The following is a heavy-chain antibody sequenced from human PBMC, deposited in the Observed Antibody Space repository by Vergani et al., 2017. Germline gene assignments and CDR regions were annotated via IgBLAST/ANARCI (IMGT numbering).Heavy chain of an antibody. CDR1: GFTVSSNY. CDR3: ARVGRGIAVADGPITYDY. V-gene: IGHV3-53*01. J-gene: IGHJ4*02. D-gene: IGHD6-19*01. Sequence: EVQLVESGGGLIQPGGSLRLSCAASGFTVSSNYMSWVRQAPGKGLEWVSVIYSGGSTYYADSVKGRLPISRDNSKNTRYLQMNSLRAEDTAVYYCARVGRGIAVADGPITYDYWGQGTLVTVSS. CDR2: IYSGGST.